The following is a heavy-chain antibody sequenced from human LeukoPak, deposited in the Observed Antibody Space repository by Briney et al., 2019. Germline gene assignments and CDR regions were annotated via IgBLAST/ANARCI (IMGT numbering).Heavy chain of an antibody. Sequence: GRSLRLSCAASGFTFDDYAMHWVRQAPGKGLEWVSGISWNSGSIGYADSVKGRFTISRDNAKNSLYLQMGSLRAEDTALYYCAKDILYSSGWYGFDYWGQGTLVTVSS. CDR3: AKDILYSSGWYGFDY. D-gene: IGHD6-19*01. J-gene: IGHJ4*02. CDR2: ISWNSGSI. V-gene: IGHV3-9*01. CDR1: GFTFDDYA.